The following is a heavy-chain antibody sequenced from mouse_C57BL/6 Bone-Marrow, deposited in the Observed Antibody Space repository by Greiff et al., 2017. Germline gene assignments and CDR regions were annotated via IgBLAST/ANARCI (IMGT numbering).Heavy chain of an antibody. CDR3: AVYDGYYEADY. D-gene: IGHD2-3*01. J-gene: IGHJ2*01. CDR2: INPNSGST. Sequence: QVQLQQPGAELVKPGASVKLSCKASGYTFTSYWMHWVKQRPGQGLEWIGMINPNSGSTNYNEKFKSKATLTVDKSSSTAYMQLSSLTSEDSAVYYCAVYDGYYEADYWGQGTTLTVSS. CDR1: GYTFTSYW. V-gene: IGHV1-64*01.